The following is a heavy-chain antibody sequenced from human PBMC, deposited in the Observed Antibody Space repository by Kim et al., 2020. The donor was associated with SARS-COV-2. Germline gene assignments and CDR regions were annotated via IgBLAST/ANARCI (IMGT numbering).Heavy chain of an antibody. Sequence: SETLSLTCTVSGGSMRWGNYYWTWLRQRPGKGLEWIGYTFYSGTTDYSPSLRSRATISVDTSKNQFSLKLTSVTAADTAVYYCTRAPFLWGPGTLVTVSS. J-gene: IGHJ1*01. CDR2: TFYSGTT. CDR3: TRAPFL. D-gene: IGHD3-16*01. CDR1: GGSMRWGNYY. V-gene: IGHV4-31*03.